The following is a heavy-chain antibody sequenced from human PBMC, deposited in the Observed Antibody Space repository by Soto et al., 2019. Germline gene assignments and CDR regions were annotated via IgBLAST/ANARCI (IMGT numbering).Heavy chain of an antibody. J-gene: IGHJ4*02. Sequence: GSLRLSCAASGFTFKSYGMHWVRQAPGKGLEWVAVISYDGNNKYYADSVKGRFTISRDMPKNTLYLQFNSLRAEDTAVYYCAKEGLYKTLDYWGQGTLVTVSS. CDR2: ISYDGNNK. CDR3: AKEGLYKTLDY. CDR1: GFTFKSYG. V-gene: IGHV3-30*18. D-gene: IGHD1-1*01.